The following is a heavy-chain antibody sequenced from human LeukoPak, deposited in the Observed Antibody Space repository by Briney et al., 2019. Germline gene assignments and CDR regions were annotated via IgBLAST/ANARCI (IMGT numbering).Heavy chain of an antibody. CDR2: ISSSSSYI. J-gene: IGHJ4*02. Sequence: GGSLRLSCAASGFTVSSNYMSWVRQAPGKGLEWVSSISSSSSYIYYADSVKGRFTISRDNAKNSLYLQMNSLRAEDTAVYYCASFYSSSPPYYVDYWGQGPLAPVP. CDR1: GFTVSSNY. D-gene: IGHD6-6*01. V-gene: IGHV3-21*01. CDR3: ASFYSSSPPYYVDY.